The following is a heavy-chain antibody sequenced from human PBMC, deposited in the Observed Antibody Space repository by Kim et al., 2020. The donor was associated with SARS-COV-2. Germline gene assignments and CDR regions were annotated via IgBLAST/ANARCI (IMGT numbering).Heavy chain of an antibody. CDR1: GFTFSSYA. Sequence: GESMRLSCAASGFTFSSYAMSWVRQAPGKGLEWVSAISGSGGSTYYADSVKGRFTISRDNSKNTLYLQMNSLRAEDTAVYYCAKDTLRYDILTGSEYWGQGTLVTVSS. CDR3: AKDTLRYDILTGSEY. J-gene: IGHJ4*02. V-gene: IGHV3-23*01. D-gene: IGHD3-9*01. CDR2: ISGSGGST.